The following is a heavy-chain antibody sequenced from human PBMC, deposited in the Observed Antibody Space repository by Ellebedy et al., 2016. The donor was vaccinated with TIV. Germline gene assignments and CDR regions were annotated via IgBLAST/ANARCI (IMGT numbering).Heavy chain of an antibody. V-gene: IGHV3-21*01. Sequence: GGSLRLXXAASGFTFSSYSMNWVRQAPGKGLEWVSSTSSSSSYIYYADSVKGRFTISRDNAKNSLYLQMNSLRAEDTAVYYCARDSGYSSGWGDYWGQGTLVTVSS. J-gene: IGHJ4*02. D-gene: IGHD6-19*01. CDR2: TSSSSSYI. CDR3: ARDSGYSSGWGDY. CDR1: GFTFSSYS.